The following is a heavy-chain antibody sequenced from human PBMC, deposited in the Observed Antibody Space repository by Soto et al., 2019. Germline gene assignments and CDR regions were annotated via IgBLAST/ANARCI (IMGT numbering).Heavy chain of an antibody. D-gene: IGHD3-16*02. CDR3: TRALSSPYFYYGVDV. CDR1: GFAFSSYW. J-gene: IGHJ6*02. V-gene: IGHV3-74*01. Sequence: EVQLVESGGGLVQPGGSLRLSCAASGFAFSSYWMHWVRQTPGKGLVWVSRINDDGKSITYADSVKGRFTTSRDNDKSTVYLQMNSLRAEDTAVYYCTRALSSPYFYYGVDVWGQGTMVTVSS. CDR2: INDDGKSI.